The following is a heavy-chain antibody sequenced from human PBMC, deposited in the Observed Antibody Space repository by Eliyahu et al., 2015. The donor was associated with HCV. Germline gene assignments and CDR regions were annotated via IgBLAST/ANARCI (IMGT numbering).Heavy chain of an antibody. CDR3: AHRPKEYYYDSSGYLGYFQH. CDR2: IYWNDDK. CDR1: GFSLSTTGVG. Sequence: QITLKESGPTLVKPTQTLTLTCTFSGFSLSTTGVGVGWIRQPPGKALEWLALIYWNDDKRHSPSLKSRLTITKDTSKNQVVLTMTNMDPVDTATYYCAHRPKEYYYDSSGYLGYFQHWGQGTLVTVSS. J-gene: IGHJ1*01. D-gene: IGHD3-22*01. V-gene: IGHV2-5*01.